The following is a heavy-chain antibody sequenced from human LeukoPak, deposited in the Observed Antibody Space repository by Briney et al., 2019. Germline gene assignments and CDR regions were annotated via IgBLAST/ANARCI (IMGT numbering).Heavy chain of an antibody. CDR1: GYTFTSYY. CDR3: ARGAVGYCSGGSCLYNWFDP. D-gene: IGHD2-15*01. V-gene: IGHV1-46*01. Sequence: ASVKVSCKASGYTFTSYYMHWVRQAPGQGLEWMGIINPSGGSTSYAQKFQGRVTMTRDMSTSTVYMELSSLRSEDTAVYYCARGAVGYCSGGSCLYNWFDPWGQGTLVTVSS. CDR2: INPSGGST. J-gene: IGHJ5*02.